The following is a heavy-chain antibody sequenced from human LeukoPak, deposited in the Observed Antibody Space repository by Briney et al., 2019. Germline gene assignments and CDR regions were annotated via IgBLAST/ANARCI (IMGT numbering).Heavy chain of an antibody. Sequence: GGSLRLSCAASGFTFSSYAMHWVRQAPGKGLEWVAVISYDGSNKYYADSVKGRFTISRDNSKNTLYLQMNSLRAEDTAVYYCARALPQKGYFDYWGQGTLVTVS. V-gene: IGHV3-30-3*01. CDR1: GFTFSSYA. CDR3: ARALPQKGYFDY. CDR2: ISYDGSNK. J-gene: IGHJ4*02.